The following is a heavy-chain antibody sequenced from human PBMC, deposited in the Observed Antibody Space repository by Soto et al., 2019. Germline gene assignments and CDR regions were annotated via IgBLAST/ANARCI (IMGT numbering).Heavy chain of an antibody. D-gene: IGHD3-16*02. CDR1: GFTFSSYA. V-gene: IGHV3-23*01. CDR2: ISGSGGST. J-gene: IGHJ3*02. Sequence: GGSLRLSCAASGFTFSSYAMSWVRQAPWKGLEWVSAISGSGGSTYYAESVKGRFTISRDNSKNTLYLQMNSLRAEDTAVYYCAKPLFGGVVVSDAFDIWGQGTMVTVSS. CDR3: AKPLFGGVVVSDAFDI.